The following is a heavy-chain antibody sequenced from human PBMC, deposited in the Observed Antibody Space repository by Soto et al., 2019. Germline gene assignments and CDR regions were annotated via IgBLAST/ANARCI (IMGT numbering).Heavy chain of an antibody. CDR1: GFTFSSYW. CDR2: IKQDGSEK. V-gene: IGHV3-7*03. Sequence: PGGSLRLSCAASGFTFSSYWMTWARQAPGKGLEWVANIKQDGSEKYYVDSVKGRFTIPRDNAKNSLYLQMSSLRAEDTAVYYCAREGRIAVAGSKGTSWFDPWGQGTLVTVSS. CDR3: AREGRIAVAGSKGTSWFDP. D-gene: IGHD6-19*01. J-gene: IGHJ5*02.